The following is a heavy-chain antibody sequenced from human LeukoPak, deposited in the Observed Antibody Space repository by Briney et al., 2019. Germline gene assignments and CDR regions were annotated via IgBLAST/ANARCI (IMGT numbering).Heavy chain of an antibody. J-gene: IGHJ4*02. CDR2: ISGSGGST. D-gene: IGHD5-18*01. Sequence: GGSLRLSCAASGFTFSSYAMSWVRQAPGKGLEWVSAISGSGGSTYYAGSVKGRFTISRDNSKNTLYLQMNSLRAEDTAVYYCAKDAPPRGYSYGYSDYWGQGTLATVSS. CDR1: GFTFSSYA. CDR3: AKDAPPRGYSYGYSDY. V-gene: IGHV3-23*01.